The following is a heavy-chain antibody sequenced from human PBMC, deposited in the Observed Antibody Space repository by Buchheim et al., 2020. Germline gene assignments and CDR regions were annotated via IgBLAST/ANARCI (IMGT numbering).Heavy chain of an antibody. CDR3: ARDWAVVGGLDN. CDR1: GYDFTQYV. V-gene: IGHV1-3*04. CDR2: INTGDGNT. J-gene: IGHJ4*02. Sequence: QVQLVQSGAGMKKPGASVKVSCKASGYDFTQYVIHWVRQAPGQGLEWLGWINTGDGNTKYSQRFYDRITFSSDTSATTAYMELRGLKNEDTAVYFCARDWAVVGGLDNWGQGAL. D-gene: IGHD2-15*01.